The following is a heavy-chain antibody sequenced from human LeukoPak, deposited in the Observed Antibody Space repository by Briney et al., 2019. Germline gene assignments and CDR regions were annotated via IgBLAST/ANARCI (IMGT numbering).Heavy chain of an antibody. J-gene: IGHJ4*02. V-gene: IGHV4-34*01. CDR2: INHSGST. CDR1: GGSFSGYY. Sequence: PSETLSLTCAVYGGSFSGYYWSWIRQPPGKGLEWIGEINHSGSTNYNPSLKSRVTISVDTSKNQFSLKLSSVTAADTAVYYCATAPYANDYWGQGTLVTVSS. CDR3: ATAPYANDY.